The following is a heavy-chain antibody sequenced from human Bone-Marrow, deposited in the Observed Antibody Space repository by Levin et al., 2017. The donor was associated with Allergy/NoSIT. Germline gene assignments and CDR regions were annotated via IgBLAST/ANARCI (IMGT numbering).Heavy chain of an antibody. CDR3: ASGGSGYWHY. J-gene: IGHJ4*02. Sequence: LSLTCAASGFTFSTSWMHWVRQAPGKGPVWVSRIKTDGSYTTYADSVEGRFTISRDNAKNTLYLQMNSLRAEDTAVYYCASGGSGYWHYWGQGTQVTVSS. V-gene: IGHV3-74*01. CDR2: IKTDGSYT. D-gene: IGHD3-3*01. CDR1: GFTFSTSW.